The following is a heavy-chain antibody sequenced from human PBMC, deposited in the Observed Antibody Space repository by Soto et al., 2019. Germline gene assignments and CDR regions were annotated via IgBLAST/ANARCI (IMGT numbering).Heavy chain of an antibody. CDR1: GFTFSRNG. CDR2: VSYDGTKK. V-gene: IGHV3-30*03. D-gene: IGHD1-26*01. CDR3: ARWVSGSMSENSGKYDS. Sequence: QVQLVESGGGVVQPGTSLRLTCAGSGFTFSRNGMHWVRQAPGKGLEWVALVSYDGTKKYYVDSVKGRFTISRDNSENTLYLQMNSLGAEDTAVYYCARWVSGSMSENSGKYDSWGQGTLVTVSS. J-gene: IGHJ5*01.